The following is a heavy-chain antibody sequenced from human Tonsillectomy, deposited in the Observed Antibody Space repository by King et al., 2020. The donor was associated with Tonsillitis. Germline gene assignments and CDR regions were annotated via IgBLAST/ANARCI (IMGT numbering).Heavy chain of an antibody. CDR2: ISANSGDT. J-gene: IGHJ4*02. V-gene: IGHV1-18*04. Sequence: VQLVQSGTEVKKPGASVKVSCKASGYTFINYGIAWVRQAPGQGLEWMGWISANSGDTNYPQSLQGRVTMTTDTYTSTAYMELKSLRSDDTGMYYCARDSGDSGDYAPYWGQGTLVIVSS. D-gene: IGHD4-17*01. CDR3: ARDSGDSGDYAPY. CDR1: GYTFINYG.